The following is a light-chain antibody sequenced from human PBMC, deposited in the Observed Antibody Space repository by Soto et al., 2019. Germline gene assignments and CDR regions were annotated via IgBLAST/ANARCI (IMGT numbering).Light chain of an antibody. V-gene: IGLV3-21*04. CDR2: YDS. J-gene: IGLJ2*01. CDR1: NIGGKS. CDR3: QVWNSDGDHPGV. Sequence: SYVLTQPPSVSVAPGKTARITCGGNNIGGKSVHWYQQRPGQAPLLVIHYDSDRPSGIPERFSGSNSGNAATLTISRVEVGDEADYYCQVWNSDGDHPGVFGGGTKVTVL.